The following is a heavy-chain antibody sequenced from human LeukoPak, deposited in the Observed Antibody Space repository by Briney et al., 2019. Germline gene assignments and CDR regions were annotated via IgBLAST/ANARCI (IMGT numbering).Heavy chain of an antibody. CDR2: ISGSGGST. J-gene: IGHJ5*02. D-gene: IGHD3-10*01. V-gene: IGHV3-23*01. Sequence: GGSLRLSCAASGFIFSSYGMSWVRQAPGKGLEWVSAISGSGGSTYYADSVKGWFTISRDNSKNTLYLQMNSLRAEDTAVYYCAKDMVRGVKPSFDPWGQGTLVTVSS. CDR3: AKDMVRGVKPSFDP. CDR1: GFIFSSYG.